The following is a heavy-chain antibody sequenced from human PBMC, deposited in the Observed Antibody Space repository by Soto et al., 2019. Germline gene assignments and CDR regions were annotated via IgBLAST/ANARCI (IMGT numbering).Heavy chain of an antibody. J-gene: IGHJ4*02. V-gene: IGHV1-46*03. CDR3: ASRLYSSGYYGFLDH. CDR2: INPSGGST. CDR1: GYTLTSYY. D-gene: IGHD3-22*01. Sequence: GASVKVSCKASGYTLTSYYMHWVRQAPGQGLEWMGIINPSGGSTSYTQRCQGRVTMTRDTSTSTVYMELSSLRSEDTAVYYCASRLYSSGYYGFLDHWGQGTLVTVSS.